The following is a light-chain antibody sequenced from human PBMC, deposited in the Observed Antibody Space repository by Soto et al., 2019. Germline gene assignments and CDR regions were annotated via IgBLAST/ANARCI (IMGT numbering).Light chain of an antibody. J-gene: IGLJ2*01. V-gene: IGLV2-14*01. Sequence: QSALTQPASVSVSPGQTITISCTGTSSDVGGDHYVSWYQQHPGKAPKIMIYDVSNRPSGVSNRFSGSNSGNKSSLTISGLQAEDEDAYYCSSYTSSSTLVFGGGTKLTVL. CDR3: SSYTSSSTLV. CDR1: SSDVGGDHY. CDR2: DVS.